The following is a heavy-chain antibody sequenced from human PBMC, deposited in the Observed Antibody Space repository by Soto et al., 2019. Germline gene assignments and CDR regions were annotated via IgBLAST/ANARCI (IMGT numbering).Heavy chain of an antibody. CDR1: GGFVTSGSYY. CDR3: ARVERGTATTVVDAFDI. Sequence: QVQLQQWGAGLLRPSETLSLTCAVYGGFVTSGSYYWSWIRQPPGKGLEWIGEMSNSGGTNFKPSPSSKVTISIDTSKNQFTLKMSSVTAADTALYYCARVERGTATTVVDAFDIWGPGTMVTVSS. V-gene: IGHV4-34*01. D-gene: IGHD1-1*01. CDR2: MSNSGGT. J-gene: IGHJ3*02.